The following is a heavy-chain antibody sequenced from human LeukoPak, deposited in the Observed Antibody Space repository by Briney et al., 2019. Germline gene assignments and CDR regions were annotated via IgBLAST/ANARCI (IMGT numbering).Heavy chain of an antibody. CDR2: VNHDGST. CDR3: ARVGSGSSYYFPY. V-gene: IGHV4-38-2*02. Sequence: PSETLSLTCTVSGYSISSGHYWGWIRQPPGKGLEWIGEVNHDGSTNYNPSLKGRVTILVDTSKNHFLLNLTSVTAADTAVYYCARVGSGSSYYFPYWGQGTLVTVSS. CDR1: GYSISSGHY. J-gene: IGHJ4*02. D-gene: IGHD1-26*01.